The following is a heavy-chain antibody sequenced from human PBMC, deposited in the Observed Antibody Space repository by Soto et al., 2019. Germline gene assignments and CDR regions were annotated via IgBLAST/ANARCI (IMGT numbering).Heavy chain of an antibody. CDR3: ARDGSVTIFGAKYYYYYMDV. CDR1: GYTFTSYY. D-gene: IGHD3-3*01. V-gene: IGHV1-46*03. CDR2: INPSGGST. J-gene: IGHJ6*03. Sequence: QVQLVQSGAEVKKPGASVKVSCKASGYTFTSYYMHWVRQAPGQGLEWMGIINPSGGSTSYAQKFQGRVTMTRDTSTSTVYMELSSRRSEDTAVYYCARDGSVTIFGAKYYYYYMDVWGKGTTVTVSS.